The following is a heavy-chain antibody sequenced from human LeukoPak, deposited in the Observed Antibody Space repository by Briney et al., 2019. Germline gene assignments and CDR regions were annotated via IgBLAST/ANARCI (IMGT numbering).Heavy chain of an antibody. CDR3: VRQGGQMGDIVVVPAATSFDY. CDR1: GFTFTTYA. D-gene: IGHD2-2*01. V-gene: IGHV3-23*01. J-gene: IGHJ4*02. Sequence: GGSLRLSCAASGFTFTTYAMTWVRQAPGKGLEWVSAISGRGDYIYYADSVKGRFTFSSDNSKNTLYLQMNSLRVEDTALYYCVRQGGQMGDIVVVPAATSFDYWGQGTLVTVSS. CDR2: ISGRGDYI.